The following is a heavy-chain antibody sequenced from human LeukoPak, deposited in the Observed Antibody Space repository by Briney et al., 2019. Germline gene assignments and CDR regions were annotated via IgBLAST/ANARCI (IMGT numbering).Heavy chain of an antibody. CDR1: GYTFTGYY. Sequence: WASVTVSCKASGYTFTGYYMHWVRQAPGQGLEGMGWINPNSGGTNYAQKFQGRVTMTRDTSISTAYMELSRLRSDDTAVYYCARDIERWLQFFDYWGQGTLVTVSS. V-gene: IGHV1-2*02. J-gene: IGHJ4*02. D-gene: IGHD5-24*01. CDR3: ARDIERWLQFFDY. CDR2: INPNSGGT.